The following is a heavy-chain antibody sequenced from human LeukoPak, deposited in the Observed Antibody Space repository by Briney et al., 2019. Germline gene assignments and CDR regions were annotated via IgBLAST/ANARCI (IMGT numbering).Heavy chain of an antibody. CDR3: ARDLFSRATDASDI. V-gene: IGHV1-18*01. J-gene: IGHJ3*02. CDR2: ISAYNGNT. D-gene: IGHD2/OR15-2a*01. Sequence: ASVKVSCKASGYTFTSYGISWVRQAPGQGLEWMGWISAYNGNTNYAQKLQGRVTMTTDTSTSTAYMELRSLRSDDTAVYYCARDLFSRATDASDIWGQGTMVTVSS. CDR1: GYTFTSYG.